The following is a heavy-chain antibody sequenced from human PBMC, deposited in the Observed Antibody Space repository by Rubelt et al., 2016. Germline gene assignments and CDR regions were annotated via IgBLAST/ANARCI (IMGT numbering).Heavy chain of an antibody. CDR2: FDPEDGET. CDR3: AGRKDREPYYYYGMDV. V-gene: IGHV1-24*01. CDR1: GYTFTELS. Sequence: QVQLVQSGAEVKKPGTSVKVSCKVSGYTFTELSMHWVRQAPGKGLEWMGGFDPEDGETIYAQRFQGRVTMTEETVTDTAYMELSSLRSEDTAVYYCAGRKDREPYYYYGMDVWGQGTTVTVSS. J-gene: IGHJ6*02. D-gene: IGHD1-14*01.